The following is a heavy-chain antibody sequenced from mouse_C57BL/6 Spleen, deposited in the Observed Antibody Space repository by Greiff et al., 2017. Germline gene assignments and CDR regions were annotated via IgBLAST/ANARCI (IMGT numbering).Heavy chain of an antibody. CDR2: IHPNSGST. Sequence: QVQLQQPGAELVKPGASVKLSCKASGYTFTSYWMHWVKQRPGQGLEWIGMIHPNSGSTNYNEKFKSKATLTVDKSSSTAYMQLSRLTSEDSAVYYCARWGYYSNYVDAYWGQGTLVTVSA. V-gene: IGHV1-64*01. J-gene: IGHJ3*01. CDR1: GYTFTSYW. CDR3: ARWGYYSNYVDAY. D-gene: IGHD2-5*01.